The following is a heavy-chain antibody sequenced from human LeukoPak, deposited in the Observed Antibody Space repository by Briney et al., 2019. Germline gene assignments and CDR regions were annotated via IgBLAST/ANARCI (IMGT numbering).Heavy chain of an antibody. CDR3: ARGQNRWDCSSTSCYSFDP. Sequence: PGGSLRLSCAASGFTFNNYGMHWVRQAPGKGLEWVAVISYDGRNIHYPDSVKGRFTISRDNAKNSLYLQMNSLRDEDTAVYYCARGQNRWDCSSTSCYSFDPWGQGTLVTVSS. CDR1: GFTFNNYG. CDR2: ISYDGRNI. V-gene: IGHV3-30*03. D-gene: IGHD2-2*01. J-gene: IGHJ5*02.